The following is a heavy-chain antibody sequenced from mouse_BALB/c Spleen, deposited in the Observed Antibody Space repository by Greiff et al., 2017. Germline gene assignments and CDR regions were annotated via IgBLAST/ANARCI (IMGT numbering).Heavy chain of an antibody. V-gene: IGHV1S26*01. D-gene: IGHD1-1*01. J-gene: IGHJ2*01. Sequence: QVQLQQSGAELVKPGASVKMSCKASGYTFTSYWMHWVKQRPGQGLEWIGYINPSTGYTEYNQKFKDKATLTADKSSSTAYMQLSSLTSEDSAVYYCASLRRAYWGQGTTLTVSS. CDR1: GYTFTSYW. CDR2: INPSTGYT. CDR3: ASLRRAY.